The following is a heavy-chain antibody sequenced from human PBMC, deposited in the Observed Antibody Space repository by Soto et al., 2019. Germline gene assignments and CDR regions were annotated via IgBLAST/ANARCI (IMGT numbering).Heavy chain of an antibody. CDR3: ARFYYDSSGYLPSPYYYYYGMDV. Sequence: PGGSLRLSCAASGFTFSSYWMSWVRQAPGKGLEWVANIKQDGSEKYYVDSVKGRFTISRDNAKNSLYLQMNSLRAEDTAVYYCARFYYDSSGYLPSPYYYYYGMDVWGQGTTDTVSS. J-gene: IGHJ6*02. CDR1: GFTFSSYW. D-gene: IGHD3-22*01. CDR2: IKQDGSEK. V-gene: IGHV3-7*04.